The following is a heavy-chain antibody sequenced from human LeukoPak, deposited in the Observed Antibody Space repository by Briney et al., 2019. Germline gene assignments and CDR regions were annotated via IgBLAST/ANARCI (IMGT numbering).Heavy chain of an antibody. CDR2: ITGSGGNT. CDR1: GFTFSSFA. CDR3: TKAASSSWPSYYYGMDV. J-gene: IGHJ6*02. Sequence: RGGSLRLSCAAAGFTFSSFAMSWVRQAPGKGLEWVSVITGSGGNTYYADSVKGRFTISKDNSKNTVYLQMSSLRVDDTAVYYCTKAASSSWPSYYYGMDVWGQGTTVTVSS. V-gene: IGHV3-23*01. D-gene: IGHD6-13*01.